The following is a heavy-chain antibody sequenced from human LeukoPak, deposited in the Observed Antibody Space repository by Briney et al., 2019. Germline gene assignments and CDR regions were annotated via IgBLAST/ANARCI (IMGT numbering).Heavy chain of an antibody. CDR2: ISGNGNK. V-gene: IGHV3-30*03. J-gene: IGHJ6*02. D-gene: IGHD6-13*01. Sequence: GGSLRLSCAASGFILSSHAMHWVRQAPGKGLEWVALISGNGNKFYSDSVEGRVTISSDNPKNTVNLQMNSLRSDDTAVYYCARGVSAVGGYYYGMDVWGQGTTVTVSS. CDR3: ARGVSAVGGYYYGMDV. CDR1: GFILSSHA.